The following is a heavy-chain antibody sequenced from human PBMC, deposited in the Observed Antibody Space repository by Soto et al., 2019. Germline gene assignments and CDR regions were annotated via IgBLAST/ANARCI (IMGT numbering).Heavy chain of an antibody. CDR2: INPSGDT. CDR1: GDTFTSYY. D-gene: IGHD2-15*01. J-gene: IGHJ4*02. V-gene: IGHV1-46*01. CDR3: ARVYFSGGGCYGIDY. Sequence: GASVKVSCKASGDTFTSYYMHWVRQAPGQGLEWMGIINPSGDTSYAQKFQGRVTMTRDTSTSTVYMELSSLRSEDTAVYYCARVYFSGGGCYGIDYWGQGTLVTVSS.